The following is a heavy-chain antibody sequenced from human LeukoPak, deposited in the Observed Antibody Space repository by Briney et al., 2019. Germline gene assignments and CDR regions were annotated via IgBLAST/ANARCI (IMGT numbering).Heavy chain of an antibody. D-gene: IGHD1-14*01. CDR2: ISAYNGNT. J-gene: IGHJ6*03. Sequence: ASVKVSCKASGYTFTSYGISWVPQAPRQGLEWMGWISAYNGNTNYAQNLQGRVTMTTDTSTSTAYMELRSLRSDDTAVYYCARELTGVYYYYYMDVWGKGTTVTVSS. CDR1: GYTFTSYG. CDR3: ARELTGVYYYYYMDV. V-gene: IGHV1-18*01.